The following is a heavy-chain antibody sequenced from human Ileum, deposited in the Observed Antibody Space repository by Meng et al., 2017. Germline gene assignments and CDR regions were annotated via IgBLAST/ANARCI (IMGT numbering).Heavy chain of an antibody. J-gene: IGHJ1*01. V-gene: IGHV2-5*02. CDR2: IYWDDDE. CDR3: AHRIYYGSGTVEYFQN. Sequence: QLPLNGSGHTLMNTNQTLTTTCTCSGFAGTTGGVGLGWTRRAPGKALEWLALIYWDDDERYSPSLTSRLTITKDTSKNQVVLTMTNMDPVDTVTYYCAHRIYYGSGTVEYFQNWGQGTLVTVSS. CDR1: GFAGTTGGVG. D-gene: IGHD3-10*01.